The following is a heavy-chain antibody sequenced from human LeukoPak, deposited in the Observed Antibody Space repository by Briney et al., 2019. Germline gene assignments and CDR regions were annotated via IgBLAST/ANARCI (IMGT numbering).Heavy chain of an antibody. CDR2: ISYDGSNK. CDR3: ARDPRYSSSWLTYYYYYGMDD. V-gene: IGHV3-30-3*01. Sequence: PGGSLRLSCAASGFTFSSYAMHWVRQAPGKGLEWVAVISYDGSNKYYADSVKGRFTISRDNSKNTLYLQMNSLRAEDTAVYYCARDPRYSSSWLTYYYYYGMDDWGQGTTVTVSS. D-gene: IGHD6-13*01. CDR1: GFTFSSYA. J-gene: IGHJ6*02.